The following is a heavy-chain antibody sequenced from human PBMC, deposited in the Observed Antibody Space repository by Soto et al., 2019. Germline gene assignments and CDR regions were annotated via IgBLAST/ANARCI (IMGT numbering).Heavy chain of an antibody. Sequence: PSETLSLTCAVSGGSISSGGYSWSWIRQPPGKGLEWIGYMYHSGSTFYNPSLKSRVTISIDRSKNQFSLKLSSVTAADTAVYYCRESVAPWGRGNLVTVSS. CDR1: GGSISSGGYS. CDR3: RESVAP. CDR2: MYHSGST. J-gene: IGHJ5*02. V-gene: IGHV4-30-2*01.